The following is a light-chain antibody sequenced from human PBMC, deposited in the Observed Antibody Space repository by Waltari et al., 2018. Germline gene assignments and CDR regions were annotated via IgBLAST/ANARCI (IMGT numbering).Light chain of an antibody. CDR2: EVS. CDR1: SSDLGGYKF. J-gene: IGLJ2*01. CDR3: SSYGGSNNLV. V-gene: IGLV2-8*01. Sequence: QSALTQPPSTSGSPGQSSTLSRTGTSSDLGGYKFFPWYQQHPGKAPKLMLYEVSQRHSGVPDRFSGSKSGNTASLTVSGLQAEDEADYYCSSYGGSNNLVFGGGTKLTVL.